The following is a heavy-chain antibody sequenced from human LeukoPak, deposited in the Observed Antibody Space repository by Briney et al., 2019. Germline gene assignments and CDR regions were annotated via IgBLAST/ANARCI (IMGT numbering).Heavy chain of an antibody. V-gene: IGHV1-69*04. CDR3: ARSVGDGYKSYYLDY. CDR2: IISILGIA. D-gene: IGHD5-24*01. J-gene: IGHJ4*02. Sequence: SVKVSFKASGGTFSSYAISWVRQVPGQGLEWMGRIISILGIATHAQKFQGRVTITADKSTSTAYMELSSLRSDDTAVYYCARSVGDGYKSYYLDYWARETLVTVSS. CDR1: GGTFSSYA.